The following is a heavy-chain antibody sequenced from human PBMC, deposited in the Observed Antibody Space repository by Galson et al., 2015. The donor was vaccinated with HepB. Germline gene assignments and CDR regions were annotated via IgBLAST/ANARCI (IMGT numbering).Heavy chain of an antibody. CDR3: ARADTDMGGYYGMDV. Sequence: SVKVSCKASNYSFTVYGVNWVRQAPGRGLEWMGRITTHSGETKSAQKFQGRVTMTTDASTRTAYMELGSLTSDDTAVYFCARADTDMGGYYGMDVWGQGTTVIVSS. J-gene: IGHJ6*02. D-gene: IGHD5-18*01. CDR1: NYSFTVYG. V-gene: IGHV1-18*01. CDR2: ITTHSGET.